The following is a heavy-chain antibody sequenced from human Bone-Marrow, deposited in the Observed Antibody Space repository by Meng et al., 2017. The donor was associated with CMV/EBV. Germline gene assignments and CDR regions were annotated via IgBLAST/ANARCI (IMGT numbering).Heavy chain of an antibody. V-gene: IGHV3-30-3*01. CDR2: ISNDGSNK. D-gene: IGHD3-16*01. CDR1: GLIFSTYG. J-gene: IGHJ4*02. CDR3: ARDWRGGVPND. Sequence: GESLKISCAASGLIFSTYGMHWVRQAPGKGLEWVAVISNDGSNKYYGDSVKGRFTISRDNSKNTLYLQMNSLRAEDTAVYYCARDWRGGVPNDWGQGTLVTVSS.